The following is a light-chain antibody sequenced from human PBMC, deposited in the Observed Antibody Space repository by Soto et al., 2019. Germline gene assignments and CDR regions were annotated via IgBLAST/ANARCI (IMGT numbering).Light chain of an antibody. CDR3: QESYSTPPK. V-gene: IGKV1-39*01. J-gene: IGKJ1*01. CDR1: QSISSY. CDR2: AAS. Sequence: DIQMTQTPSSLSASVGDRVTITCRASQSISSYLNWYQQKPGRAPKLLIYAASSLQSGVPSRFSGSGSGTDFTLTISSLQPEDFGTYFCQESYSTPPKFGQGTKVDIK.